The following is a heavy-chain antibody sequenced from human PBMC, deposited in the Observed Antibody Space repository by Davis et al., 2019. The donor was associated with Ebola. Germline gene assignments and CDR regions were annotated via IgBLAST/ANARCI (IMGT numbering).Heavy chain of an antibody. CDR1: GASISSSDW. CDR2: IYHSGST. CDR3: ARGHDSSGYYWFDH. D-gene: IGHD3-22*01. J-gene: IGHJ5*02. V-gene: IGHV4-4*02. Sequence: SETLSLTCGVSGASISSSDWWSWVRQPPGKGLEWIGEIYHSGSTNYNPSLRSRVTISLDKSKNQFSLDLRSVTAADTAVYYCARGHDSSGYYWFDHWGQGTRVTVSS.